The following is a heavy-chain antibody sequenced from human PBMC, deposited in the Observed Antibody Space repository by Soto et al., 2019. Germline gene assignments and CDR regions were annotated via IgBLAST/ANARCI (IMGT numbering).Heavy chain of an antibody. V-gene: IGHV1-69*01. CDR3: AREYYSPDLHF. CDR2: ILPIFGST. Sequence: QVQLVQSGAEVKKPGSSVKVSCKASGGTFSGYVISWVRQAPGQGLEWMGGILPIFGSTNYTQKLQGRVTITAEEATSTAYMELTSLRFEDSAVYYCAREYYSPDLHFCGHRTLVTVSS. J-gene: IGHJ4*01. D-gene: IGHD3-10*01. CDR1: GGTFSGYV.